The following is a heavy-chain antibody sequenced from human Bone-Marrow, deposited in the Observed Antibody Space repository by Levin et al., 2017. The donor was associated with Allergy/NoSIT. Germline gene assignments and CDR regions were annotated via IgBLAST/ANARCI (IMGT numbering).Heavy chain of an antibody. CDR2: IRGSGVGT. CDR1: GFTFSSYA. V-gene: IGHV3-23*01. J-gene: IGHJ4*02. D-gene: IGHD6-6*01. Sequence: GESLKISCAASGFTFSSYAMSWVRQAPGKGPEWVSGIRGSGVGTYYADSVKGRFTISRDNSKNTLYLQMKSLRAEDTAVYYCAKDISSSWSTGDLDYWGQGTQVTVSS. CDR3: AKDISSSWSTGDLDY.